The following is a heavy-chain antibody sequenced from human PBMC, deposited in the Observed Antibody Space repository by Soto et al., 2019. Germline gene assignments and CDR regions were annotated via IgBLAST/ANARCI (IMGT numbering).Heavy chain of an antibody. Sequence: PGGSLRLSCAASGFTFSSYAMSWVRQAPGKGLEWVSAISGSGGSTYYADSVKGRFTIPRDNSKNTLYLQMNSLRAEDTAVYYCAKPVSNFGSWREDYYYGMDVWGQGTTVTVSS. D-gene: IGHD3-10*01. CDR3: AKPVSNFGSWREDYYYGMDV. CDR1: GFTFSSYA. V-gene: IGHV3-23*01. J-gene: IGHJ6*02. CDR2: ISGSGGST.